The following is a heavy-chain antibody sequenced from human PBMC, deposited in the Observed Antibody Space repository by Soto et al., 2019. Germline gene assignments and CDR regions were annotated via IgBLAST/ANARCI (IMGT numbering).Heavy chain of an antibody. J-gene: IGHJ6*02. CDR3: ARDRDGSGWKGSGMDV. V-gene: IGHV4-30-4*01. Sequence: ASETLLTCTVSGGSTNSADYYWSWIRQSPGKGLEWIGYIFFTGSTSYNPSLRSRLTLSLDTSKNQFSLTLASVTAADTAVYYCARDRDGSGWKGSGMDVWGQGTRVTVSS. CDR2: IFFTGST. CDR1: GGSTNSADYY. D-gene: IGHD6-25*01.